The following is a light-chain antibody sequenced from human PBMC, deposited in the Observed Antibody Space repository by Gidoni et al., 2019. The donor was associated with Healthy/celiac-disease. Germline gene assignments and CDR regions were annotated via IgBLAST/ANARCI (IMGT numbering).Light chain of an antibody. CDR3: QQYNSYLYT. CDR1: QSINSW. V-gene: IGKV1-5*03. Sequence: DIQMTQSPSTLSASVGDRVTITCRASQSINSWLAWYQQTPGKAPKLLIYKASSLESGVPSRFSGSVSGTEFTLTISSLQPDDFATYYCQQYNSYLYTFGQGTKLEIK. J-gene: IGKJ2*01. CDR2: KAS.